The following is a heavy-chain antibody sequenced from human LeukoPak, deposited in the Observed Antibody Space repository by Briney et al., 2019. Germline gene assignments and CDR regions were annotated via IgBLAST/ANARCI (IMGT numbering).Heavy chain of an antibody. CDR3: AIGRYCSGGSRPEGHADAFDI. Sequence: ASVKVSCKASGYTFTGYYMHWVRQAPGQGLEWMGWINPNSGGTNYAQKFQGRVTMTRDTSISTAYMELSRLRSDDTAVYYCAIGRYCSGGSRPEGHADAFDIWGQGTMVTVSS. CDR1: GYTFTGYY. D-gene: IGHD2-15*01. V-gene: IGHV1-2*02. J-gene: IGHJ3*02. CDR2: INPNSGGT.